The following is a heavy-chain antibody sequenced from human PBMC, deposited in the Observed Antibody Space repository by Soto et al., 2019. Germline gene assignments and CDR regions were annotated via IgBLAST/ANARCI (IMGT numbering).Heavy chain of an antibody. CDR2: IAYDGSNK. Sequence: QVQLVESGGGVVQPGRSLRLSCAASGFTFRSYAMHWVRQAPGKGLECVAVIAYDGSNKFYRDYVKGRFTISRDNSKNTLYLQINSLRYEDTAVYYCARGDREDIAVVIGARPGEYGVDVWRQGTTVTVSS. D-gene: IGHD2-15*01. J-gene: IGHJ6*02. CDR3: ARGDREDIAVVIGARPGEYGVDV. V-gene: IGHV3-30-3*01. CDR1: GFTFRSYA.